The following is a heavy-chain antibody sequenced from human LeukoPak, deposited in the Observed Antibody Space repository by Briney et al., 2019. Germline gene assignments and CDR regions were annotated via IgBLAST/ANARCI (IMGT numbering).Heavy chain of an antibody. CDR3: ASKTAFDY. V-gene: IGHV3-23*01. CDR2: IIISGSST. D-gene: IGHD5-18*01. J-gene: IGHJ4*02. CDR1: GFTFSSYW. Sequence: GGSLRLSCAASGFTFSSYWMHWVRQAPGKGLEWVSTIIISGSSTYYADSVKGRFTISRDNSKNTLYLQMSSLRAEDTAVYFCASKTAFDYWGQGTLVTVSS.